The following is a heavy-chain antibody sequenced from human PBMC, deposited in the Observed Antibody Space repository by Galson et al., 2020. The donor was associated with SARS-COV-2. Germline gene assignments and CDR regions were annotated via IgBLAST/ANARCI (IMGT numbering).Heavy chain of an antibody. J-gene: IGHJ6*02. Sequence: EGSLRLSCAASGFTFSDYYMSWIRQAPGKGLEWVSYISSSGSTIYYADSVKGRFTISRDNAKNSLYLQMNSLRAEDTAVYYCARDPTYCGGDCYEAVGFYYYGMDVWGQGTTVTVSS. D-gene: IGHD2-21*02. CDR1: GFTFSDYY. V-gene: IGHV3-11*01. CDR3: ARDPTYCGGDCYEAVGFYYYGMDV. CDR2: ISSSGSTI.